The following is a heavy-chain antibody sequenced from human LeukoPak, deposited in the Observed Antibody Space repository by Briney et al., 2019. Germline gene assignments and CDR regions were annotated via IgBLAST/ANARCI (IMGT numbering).Heavy chain of an antibody. CDR1: GYTFTSYY. Sequence: ASVKVSCKASGYTFTSYYMHWVRQAPGQGLEWMGWINPNSGGTNYAQKFQGRVTMTRDTSISTAYMELNRLRSDDTAVYYCARGVYCSGGACYSRGVDWFDPWGQGTLVTVSS. CDR2: INPNSGGT. J-gene: IGHJ5*02. D-gene: IGHD2-15*01. CDR3: ARGVYCSGGACYSRGVDWFDP. V-gene: IGHV1-2*02.